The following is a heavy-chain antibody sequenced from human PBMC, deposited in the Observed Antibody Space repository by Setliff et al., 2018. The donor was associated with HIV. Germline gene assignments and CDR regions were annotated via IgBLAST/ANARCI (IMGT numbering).Heavy chain of an antibody. J-gene: IGHJ4*02. V-gene: IGHV1-24*01. D-gene: IGHD3-9*01. CDR2: FDPEDDET. Sequence: ASVKVSCKVSGYSLTELSIHWVRQAPGEGLEWMGGFDPEDDETVYAEKFQGRVTMTEDTSTDTAYMELSSLRSEDTAVYYCARQEMSTGYYALDYWGQGALVTVSS. CDR1: GYSLTELS. CDR3: ARQEMSTGYYALDY.